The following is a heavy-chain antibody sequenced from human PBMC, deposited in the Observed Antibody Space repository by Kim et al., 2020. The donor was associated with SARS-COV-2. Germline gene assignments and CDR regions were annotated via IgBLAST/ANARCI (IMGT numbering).Heavy chain of an antibody. D-gene: IGHD6-19*01. J-gene: IGHJ6*02. Sequence: DSVKGRFTISRDNSKNTLYLQMNSLRAEDTAVYYCAKDKSRSSGAYGMDVWGQGTTVTVSS. CDR3: AKDKSRSSGAYGMDV. V-gene: IGHV3-30*02.